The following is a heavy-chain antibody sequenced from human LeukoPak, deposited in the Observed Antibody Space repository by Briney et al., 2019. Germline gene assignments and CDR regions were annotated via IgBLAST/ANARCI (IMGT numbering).Heavy chain of an antibody. J-gene: IGHJ6*02. CDR2: IRYDGSNK. V-gene: IGHV3-30*02. CDR3: ARVIRYYYGSGSYPDYYYYGMDV. Sequence: GGSLRLSCAASGFTFSSYGMHWVRQAPGKGLEWVAFIRYDGSNKYYADSVKGRSTISRDNAKNSLYLQMNSLRAEDTAVYYCARVIRYYYGSGSYPDYYYYGMDVWGQGTTVTVSS. CDR1: GFTFSSYG. D-gene: IGHD3-10*01.